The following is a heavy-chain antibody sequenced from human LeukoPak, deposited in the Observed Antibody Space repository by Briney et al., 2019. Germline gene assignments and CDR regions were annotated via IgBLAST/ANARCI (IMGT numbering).Heavy chain of an antibody. Sequence: PGGSLRLSCAASGFTFSSYTMSWVRQAPGKGLEWVSYISSSSSPIYYADSVKGRFTISRDNAKNSLYLQMNSLRDEDTAVYYCARDLVRYFDYWGQGTLVTVSS. CDR2: ISSSSSPI. V-gene: IGHV3-48*02. CDR1: GFTFSSYT. D-gene: IGHD4/OR15-4a*01. J-gene: IGHJ4*02. CDR3: ARDLVRYFDY.